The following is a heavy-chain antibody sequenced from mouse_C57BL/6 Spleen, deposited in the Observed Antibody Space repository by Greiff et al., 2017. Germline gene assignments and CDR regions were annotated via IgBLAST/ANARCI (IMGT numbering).Heavy chain of an antibody. J-gene: IGHJ3*01. Sequence: VHLVESGAELVRPGSSVKLSCKASGYTFTSYWMDWVKQRPGQGLEWIGNIYPSDSETHYNQKFKDKATLTVDKSSSTAYMQLSSLTSEDSAVYYCARLGQIAYWGQGTLVTVSA. V-gene: IGHV1-61*01. CDR2: IYPSDSET. D-gene: IGHD4-1*01. CDR3: ARLGQIAY. CDR1: GYTFTSYW.